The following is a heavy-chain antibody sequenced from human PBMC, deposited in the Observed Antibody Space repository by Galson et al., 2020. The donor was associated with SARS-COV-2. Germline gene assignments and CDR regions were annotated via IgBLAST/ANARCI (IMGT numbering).Heavy chain of an antibody. CDR1: GFSLSNYW. D-gene: IGHD3-10*01. V-gene: IGHV3-7*01. Sequence: GGSLRLSCTASGFSLSNYWMSWVRQAPGKGLEWVADLNKDGSEKYYSESVKGRFSISKDNAKNSLYLQMSSLRVEDTALYYCATDGDGFDYWGRGTLVTVSS. J-gene: IGHJ4*02. CDR2: LNKDGSEK. CDR3: ATDGDGFDY.